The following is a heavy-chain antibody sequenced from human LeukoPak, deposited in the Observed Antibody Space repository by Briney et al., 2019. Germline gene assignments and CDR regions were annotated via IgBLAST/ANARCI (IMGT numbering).Heavy chain of an antibody. J-gene: IGHJ4*02. CDR2: ISGSGGST. Sequence: GGSLRLSCAASGFTFSSYGMSWVRQAPGKGLEWVSAISGSGGSTYYADSVKGRFTISRDKSKNTLYLQMNSLRAEDTAVYYCAKDAPRDYYDSSGYYFDYWGQGTLVTVSS. D-gene: IGHD3-22*01. CDR1: GFTFSSYG. V-gene: IGHV3-23*01. CDR3: AKDAPRDYYDSSGYYFDY.